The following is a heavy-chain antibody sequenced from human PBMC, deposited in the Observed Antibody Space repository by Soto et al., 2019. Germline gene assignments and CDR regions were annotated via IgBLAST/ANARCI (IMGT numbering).Heavy chain of an antibody. CDR2: TYYRSKWYN. CDR3: ARDHSRVVAAAGTDYYYYYGMDV. CDR1: GDSVSSNSAA. Sequence: SQTVSLTCAISGDSVSSNSAAWNWIRQSPSRGLEWLGRTYYRSKWYNDYAVSVKSRITINPDTSKNQFSLQLNSVTPEDTAVYYCARDHSRVVAAAGTDYYYYYGMDVWGQGTTVTVSS. D-gene: IGHD6-13*01. V-gene: IGHV6-1*01. J-gene: IGHJ6*02.